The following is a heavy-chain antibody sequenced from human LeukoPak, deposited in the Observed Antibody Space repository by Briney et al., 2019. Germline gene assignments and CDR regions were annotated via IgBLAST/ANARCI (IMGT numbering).Heavy chain of an antibody. CDR3: ARDRAAADDFDY. D-gene: IGHD6-13*01. Sequence: PSETLSLTCTVSGGSISSSSYYWGWIRQPPGKGLEWIGSIYYSGSTYYNPSLKSRVTISVDTSKNQFSLKLSSVTAADTAVYYCARDRAAADDFDYWGQGTLVTVSS. J-gene: IGHJ4*02. CDR2: IYYSGST. V-gene: IGHV4-39*07. CDR1: GGSISSSSYY.